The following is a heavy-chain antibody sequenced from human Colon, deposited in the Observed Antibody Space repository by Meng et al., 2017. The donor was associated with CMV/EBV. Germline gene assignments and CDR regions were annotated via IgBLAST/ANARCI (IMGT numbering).Heavy chain of an antibody. CDR2: INPNSGGT. CDR1: GYAFSSYY. J-gene: IGHJ5*02. D-gene: IGHD2-2*01. V-gene: IGHV1-2*02. CDR3: AREYCSSTSCYSGFDP. Sequence: ASVKVSCKASGYAFSSYYIYWVRQAPGQGLEWMGWINPNSGGTNYAQKFQGRVTMTRDTSISTAYMELSRLRSDDTAVYYCAREYCSSTSCYSGFDPWGQGTLVTVSS.